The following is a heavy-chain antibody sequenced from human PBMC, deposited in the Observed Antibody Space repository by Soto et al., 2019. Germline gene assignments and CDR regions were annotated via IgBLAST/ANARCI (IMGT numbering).Heavy chain of an antibody. CDR1: VFSLSSSGMC. D-gene: IGHD3-10*01. Sequence: GPTLVNPTQTLTLTGTFSVFSLSSSGMCVTWIRQPPGKALEWLALIDWDDDKYYSTSLKXRLTISKHTSKNQVVLTMTKMDPVNTATYYYARIPHSVSPYFYYGMDVWGQGTRVTVSS. CDR3: ARIPHSVSPYFYYGMDV. J-gene: IGHJ6*02. CDR2: IDWDDDK. V-gene: IGHV2-70*01.